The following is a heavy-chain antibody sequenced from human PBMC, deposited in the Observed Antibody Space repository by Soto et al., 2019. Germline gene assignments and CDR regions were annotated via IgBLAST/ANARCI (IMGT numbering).Heavy chain of an antibody. CDR2: IFYTGST. V-gene: IGHV4-30-4*01. J-gene: IGHJ4*02. CDR1: GGSISSGDYY. Sequence: QVQLQESGPGLVKPSQTLSLTCTVSGGSISSGDYYGSWVRQPPGKGLEWIGYIFYTGSTYYNPSLRSRVTILVDTSKNQFSLRLSSVTAADTAIYYCARSVVPAAIKYWGQGTLVTVST. D-gene: IGHD2-2*02. CDR3: ARSVVPAAIKY.